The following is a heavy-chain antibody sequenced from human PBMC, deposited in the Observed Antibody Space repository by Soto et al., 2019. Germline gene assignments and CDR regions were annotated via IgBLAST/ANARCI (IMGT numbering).Heavy chain of an antibody. V-gene: IGHV4-59*12. CDR2: IHYSGST. CDR1: GGSISGSY. Sequence: SETLSLTCTVSGGSISGSYWSWIRQTPGKVLEWVGYIHYSGSTNYNPSLKSRVTMSVDSAKNQFSLKLSSVTAADTAVYYCARGGYDFWSGYYSPIFDYWGQGTLVTVSS. D-gene: IGHD3-3*01. J-gene: IGHJ4*02. CDR3: ARGGYDFWSGYYSPIFDY.